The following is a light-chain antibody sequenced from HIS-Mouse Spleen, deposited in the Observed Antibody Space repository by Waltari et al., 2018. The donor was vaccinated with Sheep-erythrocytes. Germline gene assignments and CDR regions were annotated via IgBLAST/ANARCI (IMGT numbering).Light chain of an antibody. Sequence: DIQLTQSPSFLSASVGDRVTITCRASQGISSYLAWYQQKPVKAPKLLIYAASTLQSGVPSRFSVSGSGTEFTLTISSLQPEDFATYYCQQLNSYPITFGQGTRLEIK. CDR2: AAS. J-gene: IGKJ5*01. CDR3: QQLNSYPIT. CDR1: QGISSY. V-gene: IGKV1-9*01.